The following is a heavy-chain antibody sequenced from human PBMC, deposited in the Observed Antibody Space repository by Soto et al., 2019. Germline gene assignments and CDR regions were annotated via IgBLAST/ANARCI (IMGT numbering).Heavy chain of an antibody. CDR1: GFACSSYS. V-gene: IGHV3-23*01. J-gene: IGHJ6*02. Sequence: PGGSLRLSCAASGFACSSYSLRWVRQAPGKWLEWVSAISGSGGSTYYADSVKGRFTISRDNSKNTLYLQMNSLRAEDTAVYYCANFGLLIPDIVVVPAARRGVGMDVWGQGT. D-gene: IGHD2-2*01. CDR3: ANFGLLIPDIVVVPAARRGVGMDV. CDR2: ISGSGGST.